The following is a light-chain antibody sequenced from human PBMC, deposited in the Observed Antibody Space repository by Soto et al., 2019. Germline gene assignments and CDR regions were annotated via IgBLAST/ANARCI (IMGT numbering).Light chain of an antibody. V-gene: IGKV3-11*01. CDR2: DAS. J-gene: IGKJ3*01. CDR1: QSVSSF. Sequence: EIVLTQSPATLSLSPRERATLSCRASQSVSSFLAWYQQKPGQAPRLLIYDASNRATGIPARFSGSGSETDFTLTISSLEPEDFAVYYCQHRSNFGPGTKVDIK. CDR3: QHRSN.